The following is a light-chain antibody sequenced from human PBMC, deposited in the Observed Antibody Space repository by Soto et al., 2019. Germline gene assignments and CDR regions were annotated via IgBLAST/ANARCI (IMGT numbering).Light chain of an antibody. CDR1: QSVGSN. CDR2: GAS. J-gene: IGKJ3*01. V-gene: IGKV3-15*01. CDR3: QQYNNWPPEVT. Sequence: EIVMTQSPATLSVSPGEGATLSCRASQSVGSNLARYQHKPGQAPRLLIYGASTRATDIPARFSGSGSGTEFTLTISSLQSEDFALYYCQQYNNWPPEVTFGPGTKVDIK.